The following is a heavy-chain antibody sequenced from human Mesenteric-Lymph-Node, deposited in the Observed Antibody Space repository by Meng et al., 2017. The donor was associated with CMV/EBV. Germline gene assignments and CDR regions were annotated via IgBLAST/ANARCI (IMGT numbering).Heavy chain of an antibody. Sequence: SGGDYWSWLRQQPGQGLEWIGYIYYSGSTYYNPSLKSRVTISVDTSKNQLSLKLSSVTAADTAVYYCARMTLGYCSGGSCAERGWFDPWGQGTLVTVS. CDR2: IYYSGST. V-gene: IGHV4-31*02. CDR1: SGGDY. CDR3: ARMTLGYCSGGSCAERGWFDP. D-gene: IGHD2-15*01. J-gene: IGHJ5*02.